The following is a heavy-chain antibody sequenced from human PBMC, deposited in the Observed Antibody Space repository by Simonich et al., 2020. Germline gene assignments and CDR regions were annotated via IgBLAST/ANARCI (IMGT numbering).Heavy chain of an antibody. CDR3: ARDRYCSGGSCYYFDY. CDR1: GFTFSSYG. V-gene: IGHV3-33*01. Sequence: QVQLVESGGGVVQPGRSLRLSCAASGFTFSSYGMHWVRQAPGKGLEWVAVIWYDGSNKYYADSVNGRFTISRDNSKNTLYLQMNSLRAEDTAVYYCARDRYCSGGSCYYFDYWGQGTLVTVSS. J-gene: IGHJ4*02. CDR2: IWYDGSNK. D-gene: IGHD2-15*01.